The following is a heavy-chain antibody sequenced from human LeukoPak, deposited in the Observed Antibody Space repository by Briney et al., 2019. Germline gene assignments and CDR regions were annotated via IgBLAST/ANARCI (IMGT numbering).Heavy chain of an antibody. V-gene: IGHV3-66*01. D-gene: IGHD1-26*01. CDR2: IYSGGSA. CDR1: GFTVSSNY. J-gene: IGHJ4*02. CDR3: AREGGSYFRGLYYFDY. Sequence: GGSLRLSCAASGFTVSSNYMNWVRQAPGKGLEWVSVIYSGGSAYYADSVKGRFTISRDNSKNTLYLQMNSLRAEDTAVYYCAREGGSYFRGLYYFDYWGQGTLVTVSS.